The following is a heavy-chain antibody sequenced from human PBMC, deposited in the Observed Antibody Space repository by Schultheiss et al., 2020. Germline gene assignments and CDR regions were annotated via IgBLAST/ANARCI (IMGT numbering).Heavy chain of an antibody. CDR3: ARDRAGTYDY. D-gene: IGHD6-19*01. J-gene: IGHJ4*02. Sequence: GGSLRLSCAASGFTFSSYGMHWVRQTPAKGLEWVAVIWFDGSRKYYGDSVKGRFTISRDNSKNTLYLQMNSLRAEDTAVYYCARDRAGTYDYWGQGTLVTVSS. CDR1: GFTFSSYG. V-gene: IGHV3-33*01. CDR2: IWFDGSRK.